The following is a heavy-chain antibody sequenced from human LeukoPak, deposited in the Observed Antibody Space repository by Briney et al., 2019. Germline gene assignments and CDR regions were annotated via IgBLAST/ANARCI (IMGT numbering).Heavy chain of an antibody. D-gene: IGHD3/OR15-3a*01. CDR1: GGSFSAYY. J-gene: IGHJ4*02. CDR2: INHSVTT. CDR3: AIDYMTGTGNAGGY. Sequence: SETLSLTCAVYGGSFSAYYWSWIRQSPGKGLEWIGEINHSVTTVYNPSLKSRVTLSVDTSKKQFSLKLNSVTAADTAVYYCAIDYMTGTGNAGGYWGQGTLVTVSS. V-gene: IGHV4-34*01.